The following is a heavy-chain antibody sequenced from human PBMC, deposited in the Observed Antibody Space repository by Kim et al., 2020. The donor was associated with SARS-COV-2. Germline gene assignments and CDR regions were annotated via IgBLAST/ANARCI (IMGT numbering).Heavy chain of an antibody. D-gene: IGHD3-3*01. V-gene: IGHV1-3*01. Sequence: ASVKVSCKAYGYTFSNYAMHWVRQAPGQRLEWMGWINAGSGNTEYSQKFQGRLIITRDTSASTAYMELSSLRSEDTAVYYCARGGAVLRFLEWLSSYFDY. J-gene: IGHJ4*01. CDR1: GYTFSNYA. CDR2: INAGSGNT. CDR3: ARGGAVLRFLEWLSSYFDY.